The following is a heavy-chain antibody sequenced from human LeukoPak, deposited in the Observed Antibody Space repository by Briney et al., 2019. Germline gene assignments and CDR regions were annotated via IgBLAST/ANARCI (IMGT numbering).Heavy chain of an antibody. V-gene: IGHV4-31*03. CDR2: IYYSGST. CDR1: GGSISSDDYC. J-gene: IGHJ3*02. Sequence: SETLSLTCSVSGGSISSDDYCWNWIRQHPGKGLEWIGYIYYSGSTYYNPSLKSRVALSVDTSKNQFSLKLSSLTAADTAVYYCARLDYGDYELVAFDIWGQGTMVTVSS. CDR3: ARLDYGDYELVAFDI. D-gene: IGHD4-17*01.